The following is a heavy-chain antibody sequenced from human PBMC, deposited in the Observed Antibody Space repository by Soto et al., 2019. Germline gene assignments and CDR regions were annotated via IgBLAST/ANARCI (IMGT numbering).Heavy chain of an antibody. J-gene: IGHJ6*02. CDR1: GYSFTSYW. V-gene: IGHV5-51*01. CDR2: IYPGDSDT. Sequence: PGESLKISCKGSGYSFTSYWIGWVRQMPGKGLAWMGIIYPGDSDTRYSPSFQGQVTISADKSISTAYLQWSSLKASDTAMYYCARQDVYYDFWSGRYTSGMDVWGQGTTVAISS. CDR3: ARQDVYYDFWSGRYTSGMDV. D-gene: IGHD3-3*01.